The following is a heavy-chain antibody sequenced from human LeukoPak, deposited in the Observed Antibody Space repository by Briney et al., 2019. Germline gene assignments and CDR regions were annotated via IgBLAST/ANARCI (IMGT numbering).Heavy chain of an antibody. V-gene: IGHV1-24*01. J-gene: IGHJ4*02. CDR3: TINLRDY. Sequence: ASVKVSCKVSGYTLTKLSMHWVRLTTGEGLQWMGGFDPEDGETTHAQRFRGRLTMTEDTSADTAYMELSSLRSEDTAIYFCTINLRDYWGQGTLVTVSS. CDR2: FDPEDGET. CDR1: GYTLTKLS.